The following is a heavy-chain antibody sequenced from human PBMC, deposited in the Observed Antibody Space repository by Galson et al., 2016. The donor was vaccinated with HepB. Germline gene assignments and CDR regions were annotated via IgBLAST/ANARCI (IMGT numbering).Heavy chain of an antibody. D-gene: IGHD3-3*01. CDR1: GGSLSSSNYF. CDR3: GRQHGENWIDR. Sequence: ETLSLTCSVAGGSLSSSNYFWGWIRQPPGKGLEWIGSVYYSGSTYYNPSLKSRVTISADLAENKFSLKLRTVTAADTAVYYCGRQHGENWIDRWGQGNLVTVS. CDR2: VYYSGST. J-gene: IGHJ5*02. V-gene: IGHV4-39*01.